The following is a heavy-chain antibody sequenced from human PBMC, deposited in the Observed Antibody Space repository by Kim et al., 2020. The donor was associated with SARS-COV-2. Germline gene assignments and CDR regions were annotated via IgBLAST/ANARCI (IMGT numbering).Heavy chain of an antibody. Sequence: GGSLRLSCATSGFTFDDYAMHWVRQAPGKGLEWVSGISWNSGSIGYVDSVKGRFTISRDNAKNSLYLQINSLRTEDTALYYCAKDIQAYYYAMDAWGQGTTVTVSS. D-gene: IGHD4-4*01. CDR1: GFTFDDYA. J-gene: IGHJ6*02. CDR3: AKDIQAYYYAMDA. V-gene: IGHV3-9*01. CDR2: ISWNSGSI.